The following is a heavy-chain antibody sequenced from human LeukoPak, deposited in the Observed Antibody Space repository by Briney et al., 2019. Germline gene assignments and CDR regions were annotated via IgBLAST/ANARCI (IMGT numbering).Heavy chain of an antibody. J-gene: IGHJ4*02. CDR2: ISSSSSYI. CDR1: GFIFSSYS. Sequence: PGGSLRLSCAASGFIFSSYSMNLVRQAPGKGLEWVSSISSSSSYIYYADSVKGRFTISRDNAKNSLYLQMNSLRAEDTAVYYCATPYSGSYDYYFDYWGQGTLVTVSS. V-gene: IGHV3-21*01. CDR3: ATPYSGSYDYYFDY. D-gene: IGHD1-26*01.